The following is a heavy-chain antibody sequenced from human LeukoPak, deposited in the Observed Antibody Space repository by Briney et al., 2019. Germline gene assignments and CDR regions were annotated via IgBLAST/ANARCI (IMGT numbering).Heavy chain of an antibody. Sequence: VASVKVSCKASGYTFTSYGISWVRQAPGQGLEWMGWISAYNGNTNYAQKLQGRVTMTTDTSTSTAYMELRSLRSDDTAVYYCAREWALWFGELSRTYYWFDPWGQGTLVTVSS. CDR2: ISAYNGNT. V-gene: IGHV1-18*01. CDR1: GYTFTSYG. CDR3: AREWALWFGELSRTYYWFDP. D-gene: IGHD3-10*01. J-gene: IGHJ5*02.